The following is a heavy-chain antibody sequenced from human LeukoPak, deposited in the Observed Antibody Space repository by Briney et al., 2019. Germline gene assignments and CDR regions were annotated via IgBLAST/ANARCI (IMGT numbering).Heavy chain of an antibody. J-gene: IGHJ4*02. Sequence: SETLSLTCTVSGSSISSSSYYCGWIRQPPGKGLEWIGSLYYSGSTYYNPSLKSRVTISVDTSKNQFSLKLSSVTAADTAVYYCARLSGSYWPAGYWGQGTLVTVSS. CDR3: ARLSGSYWPAGY. CDR1: GSSISSSSYY. CDR2: LYYSGST. D-gene: IGHD1-26*01. V-gene: IGHV4-39*01.